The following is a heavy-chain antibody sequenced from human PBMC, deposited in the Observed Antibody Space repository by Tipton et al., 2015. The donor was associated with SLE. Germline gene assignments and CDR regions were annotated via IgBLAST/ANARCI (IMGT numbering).Heavy chain of an antibody. J-gene: IGHJ4*02. D-gene: IGHD6-19*01. CDR2: MYYNGNR. V-gene: IGHV4-39*07. CDR1: GGSIASSNSY. CDR3: ARPGGGCNDYYFDS. Sequence: TLSLTCTVSGGSIASSNSYWGWIRQPPGKGLEWIGSMYYNGNRYYNPSLKSRVTMSLDTPKNQFSLKLSSVTAADTAVYYCARPGGGCNDYYFDSWGQGTVVTVSS.